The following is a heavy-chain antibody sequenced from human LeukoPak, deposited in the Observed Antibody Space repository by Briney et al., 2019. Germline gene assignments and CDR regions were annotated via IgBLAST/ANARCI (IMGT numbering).Heavy chain of an antibody. Sequence: GGSLRLSCAASGFTFGSYAMSWVRQAPGKGLEWVSAISGSGGSTYYADSVKGRFTISRDNSKNTLYLQMNSLRAEDTAVYYCAKGGIHYDILTGYRMAYYFDYWGQGTLVTVSS. J-gene: IGHJ4*02. CDR2: ISGSGGST. V-gene: IGHV3-23*01. CDR1: GFTFGSYA. D-gene: IGHD3-9*01. CDR3: AKGGIHYDILTGYRMAYYFDY.